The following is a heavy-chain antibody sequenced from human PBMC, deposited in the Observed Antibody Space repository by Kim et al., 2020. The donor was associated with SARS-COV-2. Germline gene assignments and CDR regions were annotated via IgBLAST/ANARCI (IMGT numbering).Heavy chain of an antibody. Sequence: GGSLRLSCAASGFTFSSYAMHWVRQAPGKGLEWVAVISYDGSNKYYADSVKGRFTISRDNSKNTLYLQMNSLRVEDTAVYYCARSRTYYYGSGSHYWGQGTLVTVSS. CDR2: ISYDGSNK. CDR3: ARSRTYYYGSGSHY. D-gene: IGHD3-10*01. CDR1: GFTFSSYA. V-gene: IGHV3-30*04. J-gene: IGHJ4*02.